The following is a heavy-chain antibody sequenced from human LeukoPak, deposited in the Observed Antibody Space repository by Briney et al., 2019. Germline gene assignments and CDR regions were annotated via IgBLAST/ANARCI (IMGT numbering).Heavy chain of an antibody. D-gene: IGHD2-15*01. Sequence: GRSLRLSCAASGFTFSSYAMHGVRQAPGKGLEWVAVISYDGSNKYYADSVKGRFTISRDNSKNTLYLQMNSLRAEDTAVYYCARTYLGYCSGGSCHDAFDIWGQGTMVTVSS. J-gene: IGHJ3*02. V-gene: IGHV3-30-3*01. CDR3: ARTYLGYCSGGSCHDAFDI. CDR1: GFTFSSYA. CDR2: ISYDGSNK.